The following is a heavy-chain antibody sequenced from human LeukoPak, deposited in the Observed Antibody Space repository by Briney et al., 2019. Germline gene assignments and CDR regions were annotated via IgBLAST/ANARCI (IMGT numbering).Heavy chain of an antibody. Sequence: SETLSLTCAVSGGSISSSNWWGWVGQPPGKGLEWIGEIYHSGSTNYNPSLKSRVTISVDKSKNQFSLKLSSVTAADTAVYYCARDGEPVGATYGNWFDPWGQGTLVTVSS. D-gene: IGHD1-26*01. V-gene: IGHV4-4*02. CDR3: ARDGEPVGATYGNWFDP. J-gene: IGHJ5*02. CDR2: IYHSGST. CDR1: GGSISSSNW.